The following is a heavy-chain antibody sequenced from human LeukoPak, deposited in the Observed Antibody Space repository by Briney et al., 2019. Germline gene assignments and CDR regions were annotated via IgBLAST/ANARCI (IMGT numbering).Heavy chain of an antibody. V-gene: IGHV3-23*01. D-gene: IGHD5-18*01. CDR3: AKGRGIQLWLTYFDY. CDR1: GFTFSSYA. J-gene: IGHJ4*02. CDR2: ISGSGGST. Sequence: GGSLRLSCAASGFTFSSYAMSWVRQAPGKGLEWVSAISGSGGSTYCADSVKGRFTISRDNSKNTLYLQMNSLRAEDTAVYYCAKGRGIQLWLTYFDYWGQGTLVTVSS.